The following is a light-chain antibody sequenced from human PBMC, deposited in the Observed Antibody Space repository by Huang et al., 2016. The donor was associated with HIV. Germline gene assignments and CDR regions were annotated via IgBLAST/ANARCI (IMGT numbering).Light chain of an antibody. V-gene: IGKV3-15*01. CDR3: QQYNTSPRT. J-gene: IGKJ1*01. CDR1: QSVFKN. Sequence: LAPRDSATLSCRASQSVFKNLAWYQQKPGQAPKLLTYGSSTRAAGIPARFSGSGSGTDFTLTISSLQSEDFAVYYCQQYNTSPRTFGQGTKVEV. CDR2: GSS.